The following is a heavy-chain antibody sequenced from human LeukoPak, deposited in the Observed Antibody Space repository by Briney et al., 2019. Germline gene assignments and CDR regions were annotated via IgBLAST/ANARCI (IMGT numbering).Heavy chain of an antibody. CDR1: GFTFSSYS. CDR2: ISSSSRYI. CDR3: ARERPGSSSPLDH. Sequence: GGSLRLSCAASGFTFSSYSMNWVRQAPGKGLEWVSSISSSSRYIYYADSVKGRFTISRDNAKNSLYLQMNSLRAEDTAVYSCARERPGSSSPLDHWGQGTLVTVSS. D-gene: IGHD6-13*01. V-gene: IGHV3-21*01. J-gene: IGHJ4*02.